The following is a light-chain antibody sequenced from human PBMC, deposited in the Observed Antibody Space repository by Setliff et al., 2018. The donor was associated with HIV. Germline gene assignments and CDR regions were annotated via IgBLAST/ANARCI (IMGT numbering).Light chain of an antibody. V-gene: IGLV2-14*03. CDR1: SSDVDAYNY. CDR2: DVT. Sequence: QSVLTKPASVSGSPGQSITISCTGTSSDVDAYNYVSWYQQHAGTAPKLMISDVTNRPSGVSNRFSGSKSGNTASLTISGLQAEDEADYFCISYTSRYTYVFGTGTKVTVL. CDR3: ISYTSRYTYV. J-gene: IGLJ1*01.